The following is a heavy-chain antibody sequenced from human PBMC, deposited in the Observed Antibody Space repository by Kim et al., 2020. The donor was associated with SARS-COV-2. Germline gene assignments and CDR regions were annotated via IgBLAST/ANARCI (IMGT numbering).Heavy chain of an antibody. J-gene: IGHJ4*02. CDR2: INPNSGGT. Sequence: ASVKVSCKASGYTFTGYYMHWVRQAPGQGLEWMGWINPNSGGTNYAQKFQGRVTMTRDTSISTAYMELSRLRSDDTAVYYCARVGKYNWNMFDYWGQGTLVTVSS. V-gene: IGHV1-2*02. CDR3: ARVGKYNWNMFDY. CDR1: GYTFTGYY. D-gene: IGHD1-20*01.